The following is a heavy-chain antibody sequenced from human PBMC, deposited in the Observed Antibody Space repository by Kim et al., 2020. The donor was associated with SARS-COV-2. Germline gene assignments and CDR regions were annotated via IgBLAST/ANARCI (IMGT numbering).Heavy chain of an antibody. CDR2: INHSGST. D-gene: IGHD2-2*01. CDR3: ARGRGCSSTSCYASSGYYYYGMDV. V-gene: IGHV4-34*01. J-gene: IGHJ6*02. CDR1: GGSFSGYY. Sequence: SETLSLTCAVYGGSFSGYYWSWIRQPPGKGLEWIGEINHSGSTNYNPSLKSRVTISVDTSKNQFSLKLSSVTAADTAVYYCARGRGCSSTSCYASSGYYYYGMDVWGQGTTVTVSS.